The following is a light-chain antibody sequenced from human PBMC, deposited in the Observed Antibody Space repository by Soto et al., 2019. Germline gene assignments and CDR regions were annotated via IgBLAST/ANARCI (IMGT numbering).Light chain of an antibody. CDR1: QSIRSNY. CDR3: QQYGSSPYT. V-gene: IGKV3-20*01. CDR2: GAS. J-gene: IGKJ2*01. Sequence: EIVLTQSPGTLSLSPGERATLSCRASQSIRSNYVAWYQQKPGQGPRLLIYGASSRATGIPDRFSGSGSGTDFTLTISRLEPEDFAVYYCQQYGSSPYTVGQGTKVDIK.